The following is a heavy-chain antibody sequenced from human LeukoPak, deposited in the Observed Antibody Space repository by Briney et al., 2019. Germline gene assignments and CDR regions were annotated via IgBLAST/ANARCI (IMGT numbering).Heavy chain of an antibody. D-gene: IGHD5-12*01. J-gene: IGHJ4*02. CDR2: ISSSSSYI. CDR1: GFTFSSYS. Sequence: GGSLRISCAASGFTFSSYSMNWVRQAPGKGLEWVSSISSSSSYIYYADSVKGRFTISRDNAKNSLYLQMNSLRAEDTAVYYCARDVSGYDFDYWGQGTLVTVSS. CDR3: ARDVSGYDFDY. V-gene: IGHV3-21*01.